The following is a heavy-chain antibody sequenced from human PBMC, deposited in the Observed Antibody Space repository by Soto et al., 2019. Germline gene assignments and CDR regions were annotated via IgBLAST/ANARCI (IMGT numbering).Heavy chain of an antibody. D-gene: IGHD3-22*01. J-gene: IGHJ1*01. CDR2: MNPNSGNT. CDR3: ARGFVGYYDSSGSNYFQH. V-gene: IGHV1-8*01. Sequence: ASVKVSCKASGYTFTSYDINWVRQATGQGLEWMGWMNPNSGNTDYAQKLQGRVTMTTDTSTSTAYMELRSLRSDDTAVYYCARGFVGYYDSSGSNYFQHWGQGTLVTVSS. CDR1: GYTFTSYD.